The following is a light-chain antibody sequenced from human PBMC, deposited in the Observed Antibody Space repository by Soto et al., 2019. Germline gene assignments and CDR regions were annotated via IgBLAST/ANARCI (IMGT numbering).Light chain of an antibody. CDR3: QHYGSSWA. CDR1: QSISSSF. V-gene: IGKV3-20*01. Sequence: EIVLTQSPDTLSLSPGERATLSCRASQSISSSFFAWYLQRPGQPPRLLIYGASTRATGIPDRFRGSGSGTDFTLTISRLEPEDYAVYYCQHYGSSWAFGRGTKV. CDR2: GAS. J-gene: IGKJ1*01.